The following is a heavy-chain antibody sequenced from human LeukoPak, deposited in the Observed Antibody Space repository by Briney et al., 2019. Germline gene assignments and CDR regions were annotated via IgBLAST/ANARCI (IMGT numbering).Heavy chain of an antibody. J-gene: IGHJ4*02. Sequence: GGSLRLSCAASGFTFSDYYMSWIRQAPGKGLEWVSYISSSGSTIYYADSVKGRFTISRDNSKNTLYLQMNSLRAEDTAVYYCAKDISESHFYFAYWGQGSLVTVSS. D-gene: IGHD1-26*01. CDR2: ISSSGSTI. CDR1: GFTFSDYY. V-gene: IGHV3-11*01. CDR3: AKDISESHFYFAY.